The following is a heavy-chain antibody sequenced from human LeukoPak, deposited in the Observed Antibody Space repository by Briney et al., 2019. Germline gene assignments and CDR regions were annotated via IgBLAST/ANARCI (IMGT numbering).Heavy chain of an antibody. Sequence: SETLSLTCTVSGDSISSYYWSWIRQPPGKGLEWIGYIYHSGSTNYNPSLKSRVTISADTSKDQFSLKLASVTAADTAVYYCATGYSSTWYYFDYWGQGTMVTVSS. CDR2: IYHSGST. J-gene: IGHJ4*02. V-gene: IGHV4-59*01. CDR1: GDSISSYY. D-gene: IGHD6-13*01. CDR3: ATGYSSTWYYFDY.